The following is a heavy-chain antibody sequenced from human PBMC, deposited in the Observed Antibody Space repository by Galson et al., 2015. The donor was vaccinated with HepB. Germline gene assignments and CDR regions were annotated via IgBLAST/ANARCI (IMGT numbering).Heavy chain of an antibody. D-gene: IGHD5-18*01. CDR1: GFTFSSYA. CDR2: ISGSGGST. V-gene: IGHV3-23*01. CDR3: AKASVRYSYGYADY. Sequence: SLRLSCAASGFTFSSYAMSWVRQAPGKGPEWVSGISGSGGSTNYADSVKGRFSISRDNSKNTLYLQMNSLRAEDTAVYYCAKASVRYSYGYADYWGQGTLVTVSS. J-gene: IGHJ4*02.